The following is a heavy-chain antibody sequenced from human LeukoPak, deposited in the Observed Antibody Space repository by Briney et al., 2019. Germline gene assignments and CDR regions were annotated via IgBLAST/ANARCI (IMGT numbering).Heavy chain of an antibody. CDR2: IHYSGSF. V-gene: IGHV4-59*12. CDR1: GDSIRSYY. J-gene: IGHJ4*02. Sequence: SETLSLTCSVSGDSIRSYYWSWIRQPPGKGLEWIGYIHYSGSFNYNASLKSRVTMSVGTSKNQFSLKLTSVTAADTAVYYCASGSGSYYPFDYWGQGTLVTVSS. CDR3: ASGSGSYYPFDY. D-gene: IGHD1-26*01.